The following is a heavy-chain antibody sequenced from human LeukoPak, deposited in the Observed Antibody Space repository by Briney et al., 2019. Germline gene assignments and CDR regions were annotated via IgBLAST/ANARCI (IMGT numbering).Heavy chain of an antibody. CDR3: ARADRSGWYSDY. CDR1: GFTFSDHY. Sequence: GGSLRLSCAVSGFTFSDHYMDWVRQAPGKGLEWVGRTRNKANSYTTEYAASVKGRFTISRDDSKNSLYLQMNSLKTEDTAVYYCARADRSGWYSDYWGQGTLVTASS. D-gene: IGHD6-19*01. J-gene: IGHJ4*02. CDR2: TRNKANSYTT. V-gene: IGHV3-72*01.